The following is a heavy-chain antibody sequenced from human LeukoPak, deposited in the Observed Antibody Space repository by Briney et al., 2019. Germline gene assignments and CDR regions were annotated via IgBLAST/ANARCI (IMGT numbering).Heavy chain of an antibody. CDR3: ARDLRSGSYYY. J-gene: IGHJ4*02. V-gene: IGHV3-30*01. CDR1: GFTFSSYA. CDR2: ISYDGSNK. D-gene: IGHD1-26*01. Sequence: GRSLRLSCAASGFTFSSYAMHWVRQAPGKGLEWVAVISYDGSNKYYADSVKGRFTISRDNSKNTLYLQMNSLRAEDTAVYYCARDLRSGSYYYWGQGTLVTVSS.